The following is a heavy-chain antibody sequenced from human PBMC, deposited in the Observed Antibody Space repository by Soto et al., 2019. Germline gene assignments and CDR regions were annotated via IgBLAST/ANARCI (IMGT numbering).Heavy chain of an antibody. J-gene: IGHJ4*02. CDR2: IYYSGST. CDR1: GGSISSYY. CDR3: ARGGRDGYNGVLGY. D-gene: IGHD5-12*01. V-gene: IGHV4-59*01. Sequence: SETLSLTCTVSGGSISSYYWSWIRQPPGKGLEWIGYIYYSGSTNYNPALESRVTISVDTSKNQFSLKLSSVTAADTAVYYCARGGRDGYNGVLGYWGQGTLVTVSS.